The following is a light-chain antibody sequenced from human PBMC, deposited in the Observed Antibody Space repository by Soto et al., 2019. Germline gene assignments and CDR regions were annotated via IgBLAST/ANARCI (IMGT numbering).Light chain of an antibody. J-gene: IGKJ4*01. Sequence: DIQMTQSPSTLSASVGDRVTITCRASQSISSWLAWYQQKPGKAPKLLIYKASSLESGGPSRFSGSGSGTEFTLTISSLQPDDFATYYCQQYNSYSPVLTFGGGTKVEIK. CDR3: QQYNSYSPVLT. CDR2: KAS. V-gene: IGKV1-5*03. CDR1: QSISSW.